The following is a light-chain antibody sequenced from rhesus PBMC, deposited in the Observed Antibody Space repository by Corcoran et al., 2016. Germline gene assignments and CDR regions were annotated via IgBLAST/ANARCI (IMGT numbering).Light chain of an antibody. CDR2: AAS. CDR1: QGITTH. J-gene: IGKJ3*01. Sequence: DIQMTQSPSPLSASVGDRVTITCRASQGITTHLNWYQQKPGKPPKGLIYAASSLESGGPSRFSGSGTGTDFTLTISSLPPEDFATYYCLQYPNTPLTFGPGTKLDIK. V-gene: IGKV1-43*01. CDR3: LQYPNTPLT.